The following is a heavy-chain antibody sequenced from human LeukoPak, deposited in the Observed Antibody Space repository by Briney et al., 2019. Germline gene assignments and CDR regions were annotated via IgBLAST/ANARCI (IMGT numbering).Heavy chain of an antibody. V-gene: IGHV4-30-4*08. CDR2: IYYSGST. D-gene: IGHD1-20*01. J-gene: IGHJ4*02. Sequence: SETLSLTCTVSGGSISSGDYYWSWIRQPPGKGLEWIGHIYYSGSTYYNPSLKSRVTISVDTSKNQFSLKLSSVTAADTAAYYCARGITGTPFDYWGQGTLVTVSS. CDR3: ARGITGTPFDY. CDR1: GGSISSGDYY.